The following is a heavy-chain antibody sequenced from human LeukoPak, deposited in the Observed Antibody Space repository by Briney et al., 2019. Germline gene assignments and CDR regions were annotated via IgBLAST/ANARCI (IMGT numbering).Heavy chain of an antibody. D-gene: IGHD6-19*01. CDR2: ISASSGST. J-gene: IGHJ4*02. CDR1: GFIFSSYD. V-gene: IGHV3-23*01. Sequence: GGSLRLSCAASGFIFSSYDMTWVRQAPGKGLEWVSISASSGSTYYVDSVKGRFTISRDNSKNTLYLQMNSLRAEDTAVYYCASHRNGWYYFDFWGQGTLVTVSS. CDR3: ASHRNGWYYFDF.